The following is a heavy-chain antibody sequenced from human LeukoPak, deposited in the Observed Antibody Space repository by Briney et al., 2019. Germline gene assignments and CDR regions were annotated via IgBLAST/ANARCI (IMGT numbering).Heavy chain of an antibody. CDR3: AKDPHYDSSGYSFDP. Sequence: GGSLRLSCAASGFTFSNYAMSWVRQAPGKGPEWVSGIRGSGGSTDYADSVKGRFTISRDNSKNTLYLQMNSLRAEDTAVYYCAKDPHYDSSGYSFDPWGQGTLVTVSS. CDR1: GFTFSNYA. D-gene: IGHD3-22*01. CDR2: IRGSGGST. V-gene: IGHV3-23*01. J-gene: IGHJ5*02.